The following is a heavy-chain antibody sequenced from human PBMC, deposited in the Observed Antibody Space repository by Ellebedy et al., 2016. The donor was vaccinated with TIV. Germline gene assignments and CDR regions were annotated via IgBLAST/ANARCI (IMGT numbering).Heavy chain of an antibody. D-gene: IGHD1-26*01. CDR3: AKPSGRGGSYLEYYFDY. CDR2: ISWDGGST. CDR1: GFTFDDYA. V-gene: IGHV3-43D*03. Sequence: GESLKISCAASGFTFDDYAMHWVRQAPGKGLEWVSLISWDGGSTYYADSVKGRFTISRDNSKNSLYLQMNSLRAEDTALYYCAKPSGRGGSYLEYYFDYWGQGTLVTVSS. J-gene: IGHJ4*02.